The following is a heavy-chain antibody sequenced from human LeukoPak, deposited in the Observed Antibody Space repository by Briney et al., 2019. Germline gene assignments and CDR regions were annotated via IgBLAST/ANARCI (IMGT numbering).Heavy chain of an antibody. D-gene: IGHD5-24*01. CDR2: ISGSGGST. CDR3: AKLDGYRSVHFDY. V-gene: IGHV3-23*01. Sequence: GGSLRLSCAASGFAFSSYAMSWVRQAPGKGLEWVSAISGSGGSTYYADSVKGRFTISRDNSKNTLYLQMNSLRAEDTAVYYCAKLDGYRSVHFDYWGQGTLVTVSS. J-gene: IGHJ4*02. CDR1: GFAFSSYA.